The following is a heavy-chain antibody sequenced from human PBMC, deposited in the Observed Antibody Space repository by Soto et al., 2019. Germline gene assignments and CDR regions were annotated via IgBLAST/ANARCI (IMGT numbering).Heavy chain of an antibody. CDR1: GFTFSDYY. J-gene: IGHJ4*02. V-gene: IGHV3-11*01. D-gene: IGHD3-22*01. CDR2: ISSSGSTI. Sequence: GGSLRLSCAASGFTFSDYYMSWIRQAPGKGLKWVSYISSSGSTIYYADSVKGRFTISRDNAKNSLYLQMNSLRAEDTAVYYCARAGYYYDSSGWVPFDYWGQGTLVTVSS. CDR3: ARAGYYYDSSGWVPFDY.